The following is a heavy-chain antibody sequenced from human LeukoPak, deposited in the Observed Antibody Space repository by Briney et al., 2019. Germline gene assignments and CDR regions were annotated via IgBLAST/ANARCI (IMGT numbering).Heavy chain of an antibody. D-gene: IGHD2-2*01. CDR3: ARCRSSTSCLTDI. J-gene: IGHJ3*02. Sequence: GGSPRLSCAASGFTVSSNYMSWVRQAPGKGLEWVSSISSSSSYIYYADSVKGRFTISRDNAKNSLYLQMNSLRAEDTAVYYCARCRSSTSCLTDIWGQGTMVTVSS. CDR2: ISSSSSYI. CDR1: GFTVSSNY. V-gene: IGHV3-21*01.